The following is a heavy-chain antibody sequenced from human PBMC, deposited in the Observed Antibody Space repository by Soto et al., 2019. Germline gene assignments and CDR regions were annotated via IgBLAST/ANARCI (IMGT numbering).Heavy chain of an antibody. J-gene: IGHJ4*02. CDR1: GFTFSSYG. CDR3: AREELAVAGTQTDY. Sequence: GGSLRLSCAASGFTFSSYGMHWVRQAPGKGLEWVAVIWYDGSNKYYADSVKGRFTISRDNSKNTLYLQMNSLRAEDTAVYYCAREELAVAGTQTDYWGQGTLVTVSS. CDR2: IWYDGSNK. V-gene: IGHV3-33*01. D-gene: IGHD6-19*01.